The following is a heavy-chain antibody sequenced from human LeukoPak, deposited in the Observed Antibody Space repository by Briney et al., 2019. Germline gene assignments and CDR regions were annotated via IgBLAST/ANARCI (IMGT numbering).Heavy chain of an antibody. J-gene: IGHJ4*02. CDR1: GFTFSSSA. CDR3: ARDRGKGTYLDS. Sequence: GGSLRLSCAASGFTFSSSAMSWVRQAPGKGLEWVAVISYDGSNKYYADSVKGRFTISRDNSKNTLYLQMNSLRAEDTAVYYCARDRGKGTYLDSWGQGTLVTVSS. CDR2: ISYDGSNK. V-gene: IGHV3-30-3*01. D-gene: IGHD3/OR15-3a*01.